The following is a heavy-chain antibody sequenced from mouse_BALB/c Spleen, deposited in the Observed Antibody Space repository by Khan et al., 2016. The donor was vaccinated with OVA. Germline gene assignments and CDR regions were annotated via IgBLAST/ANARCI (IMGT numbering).Heavy chain of an antibody. D-gene: IGHD2-14*01. CDR2: IWSGGNT. V-gene: IGHV2-4-1*01. CDR3: ARNSYMYDLTY. CDR1: GFSLTTYG. Sequence: QVQRRGSGPGLRQPSQNLSITCTVSGFSLTTYGVHWVRQSPGKGLEWLGLIWSGGNTDYNAAFISRLSISKDNSKTQVFFKMNSLQADDTAIYYWARNSYMYDLTYGGKGTLVTVSA. J-gene: IGHJ3*01.